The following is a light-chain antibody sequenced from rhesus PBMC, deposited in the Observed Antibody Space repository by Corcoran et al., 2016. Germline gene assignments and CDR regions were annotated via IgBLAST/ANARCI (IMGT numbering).Light chain of an antibody. J-gene: IGKJ1*01. Sequence: DIQMTQSPSSLSASVGDTVTITCRASQGISSWLAWYQQKPGKAPKLLIYKASRLQSGVPSRFSGSGSGTDFTLTISSLQSEDFATYFCQQYNSRPWTFGQGTKVEIK. CDR1: QGISSW. V-gene: IGKV1-22*01. CDR2: KAS. CDR3: QQYNSRPWT.